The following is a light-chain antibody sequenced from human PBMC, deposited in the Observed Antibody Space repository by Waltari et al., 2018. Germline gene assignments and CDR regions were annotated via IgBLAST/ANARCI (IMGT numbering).Light chain of an antibody. CDR1: QSITKY. CDR2: AAS. V-gene: IGKV3-20*01. CDR3: QNHERLPAT. J-gene: IGKJ1*01. Sequence: VLTPSPGPLSLSPGARAPRSCRASQSITKYLGWYQQRPGHAPRLLSYAASTRATGIPDRFSGSGFGTDFTLTISRLEPEDFAMDYGQNHERLPATFGQGTKVEIK.